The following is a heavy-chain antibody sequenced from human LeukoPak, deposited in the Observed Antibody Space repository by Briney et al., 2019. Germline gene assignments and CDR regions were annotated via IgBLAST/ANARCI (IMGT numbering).Heavy chain of an antibody. CDR2: VTGSGGST. CDR3: AKDKLIAVAGTEYYGMDV. D-gene: IGHD6-19*01. CDR1: GFTFSSYA. J-gene: IGHJ6*02. V-gene: IGHV3-23*01. Sequence: GGSLRLSCAASGFTFSSYAMSWVRQAPGKGLEWVSMVTGSGGSTYYADSVKGRFTISRDNSKNTLYLQMNSLRAEDTAVYYCAKDKLIAVAGTEYYGMDVWGQGTTVTVSS.